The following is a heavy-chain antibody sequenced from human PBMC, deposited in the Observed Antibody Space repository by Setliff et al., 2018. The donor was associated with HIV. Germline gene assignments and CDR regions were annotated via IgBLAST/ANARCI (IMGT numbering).Heavy chain of an antibody. Sequence: PSETLSLTCSVSGGSMSGYYWNWIRQPAGKGLEWIGRIYSSGSTNHNPSLKSRVTMSVDTSKNQLYLKLSSVTAADTAVYYCAKYAYSEEVGVSWFDPWGPGILVTVSS. V-gene: IGHV4-4*07. D-gene: IGHD2-8*01. CDR3: AKYAYSEEVGVSWFDP. CDR1: GGSMSGYY. J-gene: IGHJ5*02. CDR2: IYSSGST.